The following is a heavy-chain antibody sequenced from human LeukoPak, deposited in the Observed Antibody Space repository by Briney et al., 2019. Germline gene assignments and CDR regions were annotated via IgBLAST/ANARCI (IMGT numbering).Heavy chain of an antibody. D-gene: IGHD2-2*01. CDR2: INHSGST. CDR1: GGSFSGYY. CDR3: ARVGGRRVVVPAAIPYYFDY. Sequence: SETLSLTCAVYGGSFSGYYWSWIRQPPGKGLEWIGEINHSGSTNYNPSLKSRVTISVDTSKNQFSLKLSSVTAADTAVYYCARVGGRRVVVPAAIPYYFDYWGQGTLATVSS. J-gene: IGHJ4*02. V-gene: IGHV4-34*01.